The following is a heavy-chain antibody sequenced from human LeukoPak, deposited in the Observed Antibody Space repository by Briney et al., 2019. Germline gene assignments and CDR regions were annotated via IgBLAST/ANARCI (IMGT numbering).Heavy chain of an antibody. CDR3: ARESLGYDFWSGYLNWFDP. CDR2: INPNSGGT. D-gene: IGHD3-3*01. Sequence: ASVKVSCKASGYTFTGYYMHWVRQAPGQGLEWMGWINPNSGGTNYAQKFQGRVTMTRDTSISTAYMELSRLRSDDTAVYYCARESLGYDFWSGYLNWFDPWGQGTLVTVSS. J-gene: IGHJ5*02. CDR1: GYTFTGYY. V-gene: IGHV1-2*02.